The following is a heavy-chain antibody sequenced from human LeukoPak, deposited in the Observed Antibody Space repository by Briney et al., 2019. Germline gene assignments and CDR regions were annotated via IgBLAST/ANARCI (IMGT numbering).Heavy chain of an antibody. D-gene: IGHD2-2*03. Sequence: GGSLRLSCAASGFIFNTHAMSWVRQAPGKGLEWVSVMSGGGGSTYYADSVKGRFTISRDNSKSTLFLQMNSLSAEDTAVYYCARDGYCGSSACCVDYWGQGTVVTVSP. J-gene: IGHJ4*02. CDR1: GFIFNTHA. CDR3: ARDGYCGSSACCVDY. CDR2: MSGGGGST. V-gene: IGHV3-23*01.